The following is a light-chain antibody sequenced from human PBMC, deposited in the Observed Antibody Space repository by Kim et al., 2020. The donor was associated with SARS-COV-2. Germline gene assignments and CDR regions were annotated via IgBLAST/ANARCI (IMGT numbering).Light chain of an antibody. CDR3: QQYKNWPT. Sequence: ETLMTQSPATLSVSPGERATLSCRASQSISSNLAWYQQKTGQAPRLLIYGASTRATGVPARFSGSGSGTEFTLTVSSLQSEDFAVYYCQQYKNWPTFGGGTKVDIK. J-gene: IGKJ4*01. CDR1: QSISSN. V-gene: IGKV3-15*01. CDR2: GAS.